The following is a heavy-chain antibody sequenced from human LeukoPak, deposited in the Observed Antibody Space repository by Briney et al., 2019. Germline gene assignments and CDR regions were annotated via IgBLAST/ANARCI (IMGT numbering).Heavy chain of an antibody. CDR2: IYSGGST. Sequence: GGSLRLSCAASGFTVSRNYMSWVRQAPGKGLEWVSVIYSGGSTYYADSVKGRFTISRDNSKNTLYLQMNSLRAEDTAVYYCAAEMATSIKAFDYWGQGTLVTVSS. V-gene: IGHV3-53*01. CDR1: GFTVSRNY. CDR3: AAEMATSIKAFDY. J-gene: IGHJ4*02. D-gene: IGHD5-24*01.